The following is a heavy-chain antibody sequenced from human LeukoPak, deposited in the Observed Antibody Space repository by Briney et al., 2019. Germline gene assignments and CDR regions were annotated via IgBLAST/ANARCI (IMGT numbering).Heavy chain of an antibody. CDR2: IYTSGST. Sequence: PSETLSLTCTVSGGSISSYYWSWIRQPAGKGLEWIGRIYTSGSTNYNPSLKSRVTMSVDTSKNQFSLKLSSVTAADTAVYYCARERVGDIVLMVYAPYYYYYMDVWGKGTTVTVSS. CDR3: ARERVGDIVLMVYAPYYYYYMDV. CDR1: GGSISSYY. D-gene: IGHD2-8*01. V-gene: IGHV4-4*07. J-gene: IGHJ6*03.